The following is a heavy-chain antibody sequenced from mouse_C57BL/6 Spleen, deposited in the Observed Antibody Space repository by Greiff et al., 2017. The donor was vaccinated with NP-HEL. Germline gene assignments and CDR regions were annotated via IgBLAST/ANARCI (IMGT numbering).Heavy chain of an antibody. D-gene: IGHD1-1*01. V-gene: IGHV3-1*01. CDR1: GYSITSGYD. CDR2: ISYSGST. CDR3: ARGNLITTVVEGYFDY. Sequence: EVKLVESGPGMVKPSQSLSLTCTVTGYSITSGYDWHWIRHFPGNKLEWMGYISYSGSTNYNPSLKSRISITHDTSKNHFFLKLNSVTTEDTATYYCARGNLITTVVEGYFDYWGQGTTLTVSS. J-gene: IGHJ2*01.